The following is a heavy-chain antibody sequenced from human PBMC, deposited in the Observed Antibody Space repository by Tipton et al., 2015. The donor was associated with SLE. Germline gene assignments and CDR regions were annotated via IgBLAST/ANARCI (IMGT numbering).Heavy chain of an antibody. Sequence: SLRLSCATSGFTFSGYGMHWVRQAPGKGLDWVAVIWYDGNTEYYADSVKGRFLISRDNSNSTLYLQMDSLRAEDTAVYYCARGTTMIYDYWGQGTLVTVSS. CDR2: IWYDGNTE. CDR3: ARGTTMIYDY. V-gene: IGHV3-33*01. D-gene: IGHD3-22*01. CDR1: GFTFSGYG. J-gene: IGHJ4*02.